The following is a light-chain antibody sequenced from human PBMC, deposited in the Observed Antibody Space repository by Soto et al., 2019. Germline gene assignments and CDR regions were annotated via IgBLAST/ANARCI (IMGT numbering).Light chain of an antibody. V-gene: IGLV2-14*01. CDR3: SSYTSSSTLGV. CDR2: EDS. Sequence: QSALTQPASVSGSPGQSITISCTGTSSDVGGYNYVSWYQQHPGKAPKLMIYEDSNRPSGVSNRFSGSKSGNTASLTISGLQAEDEADYYCSSYTSSSTLGVFGGGTQLTVL. CDR1: SSDVGGYNY. J-gene: IGLJ3*02.